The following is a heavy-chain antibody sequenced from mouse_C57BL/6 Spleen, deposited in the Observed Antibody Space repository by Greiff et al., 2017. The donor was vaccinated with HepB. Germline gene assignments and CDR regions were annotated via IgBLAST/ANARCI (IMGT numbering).Heavy chain of an antibody. CDR1: GYSITSGYY. CDR3: ARDYSNYVWYFDV. CDR2: ISYDGSN. D-gene: IGHD2-5*01. Sequence: ESGPGLVKPSQSLSLTCSVTGYSITSGYYWNWIRQFPGNKLEWMGYISYDGSNNYNPSLKNRISITRDTSKNQFFLKLNSVTTEDTATYYCARDYSNYVWYFDVWGTGTTVTVSS. J-gene: IGHJ1*03. V-gene: IGHV3-6*01.